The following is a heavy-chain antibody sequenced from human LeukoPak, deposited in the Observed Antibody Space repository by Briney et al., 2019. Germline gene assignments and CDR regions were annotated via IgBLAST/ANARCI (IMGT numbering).Heavy chain of an antibody. CDR1: GFTFSSYG. J-gene: IGHJ3*02. Sequence: GGSLRLSCAASGFTFSSYGMHWVRQAPGKGLEWVAVISYDGSNKYYADSVKGRFTISRDNAKNSLYLQMNSLRAEDTAVYYCARVPDYGSGSADAFDIWGQGTMVTVSS. CDR3: ARVPDYGSGSADAFDI. V-gene: IGHV3-30*03. D-gene: IGHD3-10*01. CDR2: ISYDGSNK.